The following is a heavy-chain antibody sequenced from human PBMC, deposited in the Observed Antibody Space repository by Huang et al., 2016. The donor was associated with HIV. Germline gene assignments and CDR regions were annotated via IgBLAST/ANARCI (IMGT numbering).Heavy chain of an antibody. CDR1: GFTFTNYA. V-gene: IGHV3-21*06. CDR2: VERSNSYI. CDR3: ARPQGDKVRGIIRSYYYYYGMDV. J-gene: IGHJ6*02. Sequence: EVQLVESGGGLVKPGGSLRLSCVASGFTFTNYALNCVRQAPGRGLGWVSSVERSNSYIYYADSVKGRFTISRDDANDSLYLQMNSLRAEDTAVYYCARPQGDKVRGIIRSYYYYYGMDVWGRGTTVTVSS. D-gene: IGHD3-10*01.